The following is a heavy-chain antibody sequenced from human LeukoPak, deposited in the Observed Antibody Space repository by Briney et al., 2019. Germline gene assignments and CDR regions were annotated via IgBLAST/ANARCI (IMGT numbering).Heavy chain of an antibody. J-gene: IGHJ5*02. CDR2: IYTRGSP. D-gene: IGHD1-26*01. V-gene: IGHV4-4*07. Sequence: SETVSLTCTLSVRSLSIYYESWLRQPAEGGREWIGRIYTRGSPNFNPSLKGRVTMPVDTSKNQFSLKLRSVDAANQACFSWAGNELLQWGQNWFFPWRRGTLVSVSS. CDR3: AGNELLQWGQNWFFP. CDR1: VRSLSIYY.